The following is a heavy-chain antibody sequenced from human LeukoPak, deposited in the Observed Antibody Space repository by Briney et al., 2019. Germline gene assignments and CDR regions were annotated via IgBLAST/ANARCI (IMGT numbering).Heavy chain of an antibody. CDR2: ISISSSYI. CDR3: AREPKYCSGGSCQDY. D-gene: IGHD2-15*01. Sequence: AGSLSLSCAASGFTFSSYSMNWVRQAPGKGMEWVSSISISSSYIYYANSLKGRFTISRDNAKNSLYLQMHSLRAEDTAVYYCAREPKYCSGGSCQDYWGQGTLVTVSS. CDR1: GFTFSSYS. J-gene: IGHJ4*02. V-gene: IGHV3-21*01.